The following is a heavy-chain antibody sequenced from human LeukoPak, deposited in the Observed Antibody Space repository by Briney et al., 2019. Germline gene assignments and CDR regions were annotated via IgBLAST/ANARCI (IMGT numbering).Heavy chain of an antibody. J-gene: IGHJ4*02. CDR1: GYTFTSYY. Sequence: ASVKVSCKASGYTFTSYYMHWVRQAPGQGLEWMGIINPSGGSTSYAQKFQGRVTMTRDTSTSTVYMELSSLRSEDTAVYYCARVPPLGYCSGGSCYRFDYWGQGTLVTVSS. D-gene: IGHD2-15*01. CDR3: ARVPPLGYCSGGSCYRFDY. CDR2: INPSGGST. V-gene: IGHV1-46*01.